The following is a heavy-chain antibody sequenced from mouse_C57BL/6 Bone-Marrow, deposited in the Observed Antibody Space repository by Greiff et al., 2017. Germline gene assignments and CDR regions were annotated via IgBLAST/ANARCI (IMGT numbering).Heavy chain of an antibody. CDR1: GFNIKDDY. CDR3: TGDYYDRAD. CDR2: IDPENGDT. V-gene: IGHV14-4*01. J-gene: IGHJ3*01. Sequence: VQLQQSGAELVRPGASVKLSCTASGFNIKDDYMHWVKQRPEQGLEWIGWIDPENGDTEYASKFQGKATITADTSSNTAYLQLSSLTSEDTAVYYCTGDYYDRADWGQGTLVTVSA. D-gene: IGHD2-4*01.